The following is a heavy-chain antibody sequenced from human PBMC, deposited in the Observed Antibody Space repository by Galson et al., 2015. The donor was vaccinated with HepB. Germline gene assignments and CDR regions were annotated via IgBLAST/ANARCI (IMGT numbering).Heavy chain of an antibody. V-gene: IGHV3-74*03. J-gene: IGHJ3*01. CDR2: IKSDGTT. CDR1: GFTFSSYW. CDR3: ARDRIPHAFDL. Sequence: SLRLSCAASGFTFSSYWMYWVRQTPGKGLVWVSSIKSDGTTTYADSVKGRFTISRDNSKNTLYLQMNSLRAEDTAVYYCARDRIPHAFDLWGQGTMVTVSS. D-gene: IGHD2-2*02.